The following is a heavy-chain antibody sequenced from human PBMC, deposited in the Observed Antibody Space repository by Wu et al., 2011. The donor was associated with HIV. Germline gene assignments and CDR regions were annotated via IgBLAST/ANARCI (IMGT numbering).Heavy chain of an antibody. J-gene: IGHJ4*02. CDR1: GYTFTNYY. CDR2: INPSGDIT. Sequence: QVQLVQSGAEVKKPGASVKVSCKASGYTFTNYYIHWVRQAPGQGLEWMGIINPSGDITNYARKFQGRVTMTRDTSTSTVYMELSSLRSEDTAVYFCAREAPATYFFDYWGQGALVTVSS. V-gene: IGHV1-46*01. CDR3: AREAPATYFFDY.